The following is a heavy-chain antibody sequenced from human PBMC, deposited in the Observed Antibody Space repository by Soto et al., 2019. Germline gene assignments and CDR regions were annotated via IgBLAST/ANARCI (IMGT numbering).Heavy chain of an antibody. J-gene: IGHJ4*02. CDR3: ARNFVTHCSGYTCYRFDY. CDR2: IKPDRGET. Sequence: PGGSLRLSCAASGFTLNIFWMRWVTHSPAKGREWVGNIKPDRGETYYVDSVQGRVTITRDNAKNSLFLQMNTLRSEDTAVYYCARNFVTHCSGYTCYRFDYWGQGALVTVSS. D-gene: IGHD2-15*01. CDR1: GFTLNIFW. V-gene: IGHV3-7*03.